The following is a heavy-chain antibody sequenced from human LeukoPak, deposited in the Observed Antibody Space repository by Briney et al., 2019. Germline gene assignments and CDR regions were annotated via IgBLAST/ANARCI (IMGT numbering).Heavy chain of an antibody. J-gene: IGHJ4*02. Sequence: GESLKISCKGSRYSFTSYWIGWVRQMPGKGLEWMGIIYPGDSDTRYSPSFQGQVTISADKSISTAYLQWSSLKASDTAMYYCASAGYYDSSGYSQFDYWGQGTLVTVSS. CDR1: RYSFTSYW. D-gene: IGHD3-22*01. CDR2: IYPGDSDT. V-gene: IGHV5-51*01. CDR3: ASAGYYDSSGYSQFDY.